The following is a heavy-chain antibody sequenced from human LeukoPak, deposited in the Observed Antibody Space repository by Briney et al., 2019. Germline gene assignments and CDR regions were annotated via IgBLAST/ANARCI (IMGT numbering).Heavy chain of an antibody. CDR2: IYTSGST. CDR1: GGSISSGSYY. CDR3: ARSWMVRGPTYAY. D-gene: IGHD3-10*01. V-gene: IGHV4-61*02. J-gene: IGHJ4*02. Sequence: ASETLSLTCTVSGGSISSGSYYWSWIRQPAGKGLEWIGRIYTSGSTNYNPSLKSRVTISVDTSKNQFSLKLSSVTAADTAVYYCARSWMVRGPTYAYWGQGTLVTVSS.